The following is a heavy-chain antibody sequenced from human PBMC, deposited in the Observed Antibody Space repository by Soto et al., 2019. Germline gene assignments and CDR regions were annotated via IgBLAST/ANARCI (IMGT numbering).Heavy chain of an antibody. CDR1: GYSFTTYY. Sequence: ASVKVSCKASGYSFTTYYIHWVRQAPGQGLEWMGIIDPSSGSAGYAQKFQGRVTMTTDTSTSTAYMELRSLRSDDTAVYYCAASMIVVVPHAFGIWGQGTMVTVSS. D-gene: IGHD3-22*01. CDR3: AASMIVVVPHAFGI. CDR2: IDPSSGSA. V-gene: IGHV1-46*01. J-gene: IGHJ3*02.